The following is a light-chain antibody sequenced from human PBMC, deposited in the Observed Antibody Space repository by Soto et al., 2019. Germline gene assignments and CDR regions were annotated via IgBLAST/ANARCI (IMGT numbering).Light chain of an antibody. J-gene: IGKJ4*01. Sequence: IQLTQSPSSLSVSVGDRVTIVCRASESISDYLNWYQLKSGEAPKVLIYSASTLRGGVPSRFRGTGSGKEFILTSSSRPPEDVANYYCQQTFSHLLSFGGGTTLEIK. V-gene: IGKV1-39*01. CDR3: QQTFSHLLS. CDR1: ESISDY. CDR2: SAS.